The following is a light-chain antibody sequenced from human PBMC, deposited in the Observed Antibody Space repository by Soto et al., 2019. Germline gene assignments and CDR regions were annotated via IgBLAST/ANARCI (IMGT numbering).Light chain of an antibody. CDR2: DAS. Sequence: EIVLTQSPATLSLSPGERATLSCRASQSISSYLAWYQQKPDQAPRLLIYDASNRATGIPARFSGSGSGTEFTLTISSLEPEDFAVYYCHQRSTWPFTFGPGTQVDIK. J-gene: IGKJ3*01. CDR1: QSISSY. V-gene: IGKV3-11*01. CDR3: HQRSTWPFT.